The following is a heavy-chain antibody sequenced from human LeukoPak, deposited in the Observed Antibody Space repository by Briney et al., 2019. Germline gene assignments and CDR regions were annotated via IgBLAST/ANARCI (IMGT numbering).Heavy chain of an antibody. CDR1: GGSISSGGYS. J-gene: IGHJ4*02. V-gene: IGHV4-30-2*01. Sequence: SETLSLTCAVSGGSISSGGYSWSWIRQPPGKGLEWIGYIYHSGSTYYNPSLKSRVTISVDGSKNQFSLKLSSVTAADAAVYYCARVLGDYYDSTGYYFDYWGQGTLVTVSS. CDR3: ARVLGDYYDSTGYYFDY. D-gene: IGHD3-22*01. CDR2: IYHSGST.